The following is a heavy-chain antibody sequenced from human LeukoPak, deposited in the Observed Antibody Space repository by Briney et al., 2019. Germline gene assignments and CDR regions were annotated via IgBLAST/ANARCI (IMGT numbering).Heavy chain of an antibody. D-gene: IGHD3-10*01. Sequence: GGSLRLSCAASGFTFSSYAMHWVRQAPGKGLEWVAVISYDGSNKYYADSVKGRFTISRDNSKNTLYLQMNSLRAEDTAVYYCARDRVSHTVRGVMTYWGQGTLVTVSS. J-gene: IGHJ4*02. CDR2: ISYDGSNK. CDR1: GFTFSSYA. CDR3: ARDRVSHTVRGVMTY. V-gene: IGHV3-30-3*01.